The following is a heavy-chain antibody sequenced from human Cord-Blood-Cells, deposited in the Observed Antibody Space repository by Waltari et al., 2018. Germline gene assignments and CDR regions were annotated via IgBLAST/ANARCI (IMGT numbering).Heavy chain of an antibody. V-gene: IGHV1-46*01. D-gene: IGHD2-2*02. CDR2: INPSGGST. Sequence: QVQLVQSGAEVKKPGASVKVSCKASGYTFTSYYMHWVRQAPGQGLEWMGIINPSGGSTSYAQKFQGRVTMTRDTSTSTVYMELSSLRSEDMAVYYCARDHRLGYCSSTSCYIDYWGQGTLVTVSS. CDR3: ARDHRLGYCSSTSCYIDY. CDR1: GYTFTSYY. J-gene: IGHJ4*02.